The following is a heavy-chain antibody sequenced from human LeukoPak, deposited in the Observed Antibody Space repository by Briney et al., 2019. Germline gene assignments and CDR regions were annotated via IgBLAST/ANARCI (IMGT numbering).Heavy chain of an antibody. CDR2: ISYDGSNK. Sequence: GGSLRLSCAASGFTFSSYGMHWVRQAPGKGLEWVAVISYDGSNKYYADSVKGRFTISRDNSKNTLYLQMNSLRAEDTAVYYCAKDLGGANNFDYWGQGTLLTVSS. CDR1: GFTFSSYG. J-gene: IGHJ4*02. V-gene: IGHV3-30*18. CDR3: AKDLGGANNFDY. D-gene: IGHD3-16*01.